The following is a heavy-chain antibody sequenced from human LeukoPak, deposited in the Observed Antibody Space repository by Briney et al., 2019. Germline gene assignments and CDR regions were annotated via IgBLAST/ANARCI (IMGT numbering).Heavy chain of an antibody. D-gene: IGHD3-22*01. CDR3: ARRDPNYYDSSGYYPG. CDR2: INHSGST. Sequence: SETLSLTCTVSGGSISSYYWSWIRQPPGKGLEWIGEINHSGSTNYNPSLKSRVTISVDTSKNQFSLKLSSVTAADTAEYYCARRDPNYYDSSGYYPGWGQGTLVTVSS. J-gene: IGHJ4*02. V-gene: IGHV4-34*01. CDR1: GGSISSYY.